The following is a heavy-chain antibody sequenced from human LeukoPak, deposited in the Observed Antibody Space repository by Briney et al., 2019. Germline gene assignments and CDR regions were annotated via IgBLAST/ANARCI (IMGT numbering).Heavy chain of an antibody. CDR3: AKSSRSLFDP. CDR1: GYSISSGFY. CDR2: IYYSGST. V-gene: IGHV4-38-2*02. J-gene: IGHJ5*02. D-gene: IGHD3-10*01. Sequence: SETLSLTCSVSGYSISSGFYWDWIRQPPGKGLEWIGYIYYSGSTNYNPSLKSRVTISVDTSKNQFSLKLSSVTAADTAVYYCAKSSRSLFDPWGQGTLVTVSS.